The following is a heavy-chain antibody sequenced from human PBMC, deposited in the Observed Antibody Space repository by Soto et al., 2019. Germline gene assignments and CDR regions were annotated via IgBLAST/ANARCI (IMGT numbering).Heavy chain of an antibody. D-gene: IGHD1-26*01. V-gene: IGHV1-3*01. CDR1: GYTFTSYA. J-gene: IGHJ6*02. CDR2: INAANGDT. Sequence: QVQLVQLGAEVKKPGASVQVSCKASGYTFTSYALHWVRQARGERPEWMGWINAANGDTKYSKKFQGRVTITRDTSASTGYMELSSLRSEDTAVYYCGRSVVGATGEILYNAMDVWGQGTTVTVSS. CDR3: GRSVVGATGEILYNAMDV.